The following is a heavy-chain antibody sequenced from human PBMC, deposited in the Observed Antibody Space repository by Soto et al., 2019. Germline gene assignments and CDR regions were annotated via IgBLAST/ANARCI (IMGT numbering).Heavy chain of an antibody. CDR2: ISGSGGST. CDR1: GFTFSSYA. J-gene: IGHJ6*02. Sequence: EVQLLESGGGLVQPGGSLRLSCAASGFTFSSYAMSWVRQAPGKGLEWVSAISGSGGSTYYADSVKGRFTISRDNSKNALYRGMNSLRAEDTAVYYCAWFGELRGYYYYYGMDVWGQGTTVTVSS. D-gene: IGHD3-10*01. CDR3: AWFGELRGYYYYYGMDV. V-gene: IGHV3-23*01.